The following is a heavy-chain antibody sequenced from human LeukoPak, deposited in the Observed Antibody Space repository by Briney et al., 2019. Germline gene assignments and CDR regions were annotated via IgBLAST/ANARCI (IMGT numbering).Heavy chain of an antibody. CDR1: GYTFTAYY. Sequence: ASVKVSCKASGYTFTAYYIHWVRQAPGQGLEWLGWIDPNSGGTDYAQKFQGRVTMTRDTSISTAYLELTSLTSDDTAVYFCARVEPRMFANGVWYFNWFHPWGQGTLVTVSS. V-gene: IGHV1-2*02. D-gene: IGHD2-8*01. CDR2: IDPNSGGT. J-gene: IGHJ5*02. CDR3: ARVEPRMFANGVWYFNWFHP.